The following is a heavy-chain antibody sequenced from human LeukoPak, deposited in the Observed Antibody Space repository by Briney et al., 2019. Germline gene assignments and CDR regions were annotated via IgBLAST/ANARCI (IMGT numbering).Heavy chain of an antibody. V-gene: IGHV4-34*01. J-gene: IGHJ4*02. CDR3: ARVSTVTSDY. D-gene: IGHD4-17*01. CDR2: INHSGST. CDR1: GGSFSGYY. Sequence: SSETLSLTCAVYGGSFSGYYWSWIRQPPGKGLEWIGEINHSGSTNYNPSLKSRVTISVDTSKNQFSLKLSSVTAVDTAVYYCARVSTVTSDYWGQGTLVTVSS.